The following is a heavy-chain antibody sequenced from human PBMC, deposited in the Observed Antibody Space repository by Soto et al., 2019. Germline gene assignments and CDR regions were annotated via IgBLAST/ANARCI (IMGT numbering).Heavy chain of an antibody. V-gene: IGHV3-11*01. J-gene: IGHJ4*02. Sequence: QVQLVESGGGLVKPGGSLRLSCAASGFTLSDYYMSWIRQAPGKGLEWVSYISSSGSTIYYADSVKGRFTISRDNAKNALYLEMNSLRAEDSAVYYCAIYPEEIVVVPAATRPVDYWGQGTLVTVSS. D-gene: IGHD2-2*01. CDR2: ISSSGSTI. CDR1: GFTLSDYY. CDR3: AIYPEEIVVVPAATRPVDY.